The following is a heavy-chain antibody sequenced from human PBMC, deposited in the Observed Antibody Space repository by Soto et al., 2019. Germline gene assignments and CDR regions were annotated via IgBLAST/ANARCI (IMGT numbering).Heavy chain of an antibody. CDR2: ISGSGGST. D-gene: IGHD6-13*01. Sequence: EVQLLESGGGLVQPGGSLRLSCAASGFTFLSYAMTWVRQAPVKGLECVLAISGSGGSTYDAGYVKGRFTSSRDNSKNKLYRQINSLRAEEPAVYSCAKGSAVWAQQLVLAYWGQGTLVTVSS. CDR1: GFTFLSYA. CDR3: AKGSAVWAQQLVLAY. J-gene: IGHJ4*02. V-gene: IGHV3-23*01.